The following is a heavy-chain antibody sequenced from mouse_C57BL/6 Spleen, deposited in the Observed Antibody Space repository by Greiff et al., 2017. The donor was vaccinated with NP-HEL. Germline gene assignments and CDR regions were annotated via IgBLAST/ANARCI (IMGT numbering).Heavy chain of an antibody. J-gene: IGHJ3*01. Sequence: EVQRVESEGGLVQPGSSMKLSCTASGFTFSDYYMAWVRQVPEKGLEWVANINYDGSSTYYLDSLKSRFIISRDNAKNILYLQMSSLKSEDTATYYCARGDYDAFAYWGQGTLVTVSA. CDR2: INYDGSST. CDR1: GFTFSDYY. CDR3: ARGDYDAFAY. V-gene: IGHV5-16*01. D-gene: IGHD2-4*01.